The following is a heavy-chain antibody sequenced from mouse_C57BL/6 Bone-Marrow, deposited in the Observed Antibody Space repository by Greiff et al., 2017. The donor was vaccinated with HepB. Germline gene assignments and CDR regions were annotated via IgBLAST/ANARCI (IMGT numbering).Heavy chain of an antibody. CDR3: ARELAWFAY. V-gene: IGHV1-82*01. J-gene: IGHJ3*01. Sequence: VKVVESGPELVKPGASVKISCKASGYAFSSSWMNWVKQRPGKGLEWIGRIYPGDGDTNYNGKFKGKATLTADKSSSTAYMQLSSLTSEDSAVYFCARELAWFAYWGQGTLVTVSA. CDR2: IYPGDGDT. D-gene: IGHD4-1*01. CDR1: GYAFSSSW.